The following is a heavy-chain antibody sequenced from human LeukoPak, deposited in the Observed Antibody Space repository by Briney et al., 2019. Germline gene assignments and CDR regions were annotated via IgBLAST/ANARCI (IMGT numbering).Heavy chain of an antibody. V-gene: IGHV4-59*01. CDR1: GGSLSSYY. CDR3: ARGGYYGSGNDFRFDP. CDR2: IYYSGST. D-gene: IGHD3-10*01. Sequence: SETLSLTCTVSGGSLSSYYWNWIRQPPGKGLEWIGYIYYSGSTNYNPSLKSRVTISVDTSKSQFSLKLSSVTAADTAIYYCARGGYYGSGNDFRFDPWGQGTLVTVSS. J-gene: IGHJ5*02.